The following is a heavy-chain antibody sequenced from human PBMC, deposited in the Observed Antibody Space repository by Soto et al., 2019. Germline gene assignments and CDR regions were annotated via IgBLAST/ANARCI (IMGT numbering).Heavy chain of an antibody. J-gene: IGHJ3*02. CDR1: GFTFSSYS. V-gene: IGHV3-48*01. CDR3: ARLYCSGGSCYSGDAFDI. Sequence: GGSLRLSCAASGFTFSSYSMNWVRQAPGKGLEWDSHISTSNRTIYYADSMKGRFTISRDNAKNSLYLQMNSLRAEDTAVYYCARLYCSGGSCYSGDAFDIWGQGTMVTVSS. D-gene: IGHD2-15*01. CDR2: ISTSNRTI.